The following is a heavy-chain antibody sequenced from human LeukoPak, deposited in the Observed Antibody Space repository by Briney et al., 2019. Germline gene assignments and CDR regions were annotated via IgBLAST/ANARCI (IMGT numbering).Heavy chain of an antibody. CDR1: GYTFSNYG. V-gene: IGHV1-18*01. Sequence: ASVTVSCKASGYTFSNYGITWVRQAPGQGLGWMGWIATYNGDTNYAQKIQGRVTMTTDTSTSTAYMELRSLRSDDTAVYYCAREETQWLALDYWGQGTLVTVSS. D-gene: IGHD6-19*01. CDR3: AREETQWLALDY. J-gene: IGHJ4*02. CDR2: IATYNGDT.